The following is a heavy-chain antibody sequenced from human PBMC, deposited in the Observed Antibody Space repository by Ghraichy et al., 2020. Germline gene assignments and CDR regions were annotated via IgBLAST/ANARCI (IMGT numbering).Heavy chain of an antibody. Sequence: GGSLRLSCAASGFTFSNAWMSWVRQAPGKGLEWVGRIQSKTDGGTTDYAAPVKGRFTISRDDSKNTLYLQMNSLKTEDTAVYYCTTALLWFGELLGFDYWGQGTLVTVSS. CDR2: IQSKTDGGTT. J-gene: IGHJ4*02. V-gene: IGHV3-15*01. CDR3: TTALLWFGELLGFDY. D-gene: IGHD3-10*01. CDR1: GFTFSNAW.